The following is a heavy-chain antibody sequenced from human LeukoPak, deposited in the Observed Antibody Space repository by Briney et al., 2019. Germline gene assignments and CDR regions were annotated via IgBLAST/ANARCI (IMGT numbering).Heavy chain of an antibody. CDR3: ARDRPRARYFDY. CDR1: GGTFSDYS. V-gene: IGHV1-69*04. Sequence: GASVKVSCKASGGTFSDYSISWVRQAPGQGLEWMGRIIPILNVPNYAQKFEGRLTITADKSTSTAYMELSSLKSADTAVYFCARDRPRARYFDYWGQGTLATVSS. CDR2: IIPILNVP. D-gene: IGHD2-15*01. J-gene: IGHJ4*02.